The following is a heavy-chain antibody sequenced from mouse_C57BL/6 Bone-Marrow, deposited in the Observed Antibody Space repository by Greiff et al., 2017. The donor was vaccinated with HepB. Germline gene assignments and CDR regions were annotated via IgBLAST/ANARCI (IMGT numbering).Heavy chain of an antibody. CDR2: IDPSDSYT. CDR1: GYTFTSYW. CDR3: AGWLLDAMDY. Sequence: QVQLQQPGAELVKPGASVKLSCKASGYTFTSYWMQWVKQRPGQGLEWIGEIDPSDSYTNYNQKFKGKATLTVDTSSSTAYMQLSSLTSEDSAVYYCAGWLLDAMDYWGQGTSVTVSS. D-gene: IGHD2-3*01. V-gene: IGHV1-50*01. J-gene: IGHJ4*01.